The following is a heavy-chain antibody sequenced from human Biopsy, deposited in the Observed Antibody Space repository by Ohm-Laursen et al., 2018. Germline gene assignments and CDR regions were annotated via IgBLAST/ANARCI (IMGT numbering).Heavy chain of an antibody. Sequence: TLSLTCTVSGGSITADFWTWIRQTPGERLEWIGYRFHSGSPMYNPSLKRRVTISVDTSKNHFSLTLTTVTAADTAVYYCVRLNRRGNIIFFDYWGRGTLVTVSS. CDR1: GGSITADF. D-gene: IGHD3/OR15-3a*01. CDR3: VRLNRRGNIIFFDY. J-gene: IGHJ4*02. V-gene: IGHV4-59*08. CDR2: RFHSGSP.